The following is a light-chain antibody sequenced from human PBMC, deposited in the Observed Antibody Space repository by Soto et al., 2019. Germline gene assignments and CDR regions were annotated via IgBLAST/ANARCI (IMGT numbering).Light chain of an antibody. J-gene: IGLJ1*01. CDR3: SSYAGNYNLYV. CDR1: SRDIGAYNY. V-gene: IGLV2-8*01. Sequence: QSALTQPPSASGSPGQSVTISCTGTSRDIGAYNYVSWYQRHPGKAPKLMIYEVSKRPSGVPDRFSGSKSGNTASLTVSGLQAEDEADYYCSSYAGNYNLYVFGTGTQLTVL. CDR2: EVS.